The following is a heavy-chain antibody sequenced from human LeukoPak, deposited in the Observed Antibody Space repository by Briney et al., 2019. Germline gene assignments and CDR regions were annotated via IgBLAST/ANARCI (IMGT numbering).Heavy chain of an antibody. CDR1: GGSFSAFF. CDR2: VGHSGSA. D-gene: IGHD3-10*01. Sequence: PSETLSLTCAVSGGSFSAFFWRWIRQPPGKGLEWIGDVGHSGSADYNPSLKSRVTISVDTSKNQFSLKLSPVTAADTAVYYCARWGGYGSGSLSDYWGQGTLVTVSS. J-gene: IGHJ4*02. CDR3: ARWGGYGSGSLSDY. V-gene: IGHV4-34*01.